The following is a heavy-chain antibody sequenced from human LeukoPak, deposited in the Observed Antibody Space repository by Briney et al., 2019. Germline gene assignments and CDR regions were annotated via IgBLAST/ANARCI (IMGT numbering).Heavy chain of an antibody. CDR3: ARPAVRYWYFDL. CDR2: IYCSGST. V-gene: IGHV4-59*01. CDR1: GGSISSYY. Sequence: SETLSLTCTVSGGSISSYYWSWIRQPPGKGLEWIGYIYCSGSTNYNPSLKSRVTISVDTSKNQFSLKLSSVTAADTAVYYCARPAVRYWYFDLWGRGTLVTVSS. J-gene: IGHJ2*01.